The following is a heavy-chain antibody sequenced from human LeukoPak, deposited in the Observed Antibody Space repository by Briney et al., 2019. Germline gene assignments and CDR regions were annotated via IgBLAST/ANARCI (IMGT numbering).Heavy chain of an antibody. CDR1: GFTFSNLW. J-gene: IGHJ4*02. CDR3: ATSKAAAGTD. V-gene: IGHV3-7*03. CDR2: IKQDGSEK. Sequence: GGSLRLSCAASGFTFSNLWMSWVRQAPGKGLKWVANIKQDGSEKYYVDSVKGRFTISRDNAQNSLYLQMNSLRAEDTAIYYCATSKAAAGTDWGQGILVTVSS. D-gene: IGHD6-13*01.